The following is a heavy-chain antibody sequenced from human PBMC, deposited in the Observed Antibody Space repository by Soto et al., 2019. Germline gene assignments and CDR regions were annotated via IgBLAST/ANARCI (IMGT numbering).Heavy chain of an antibody. J-gene: IGHJ3*02. V-gene: IGHV3-33*01. CDR1: GFTFSSYG. Sequence: GGSLRLSCAASGFTFSSYGMHWVRQAPGKGLEWVAVIWYDGSNKYYADSVKGRFTISRDNSKNTLYLQMNSLRAEDTAVYYCARDGIIRGAFDIWGQGTMVTVSS. D-gene: IGHD3-10*01. CDR2: IWYDGSNK. CDR3: ARDGIIRGAFDI.